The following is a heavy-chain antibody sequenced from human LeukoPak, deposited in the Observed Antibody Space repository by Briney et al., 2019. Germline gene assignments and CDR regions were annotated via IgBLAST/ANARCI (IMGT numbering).Heavy chain of an antibody. J-gene: IGHJ4*02. V-gene: IGHV4-38-2*01. CDR2: IYHSGST. Sequence: SXXLSLTCAVSGYSISSGYYWGWIRPPPGKGLEWIGSIYHSGSTYYNPSLKSRVTISVDTSKNQFSLKLSSVTAADTAVYYCASDLGYCSSTSCYTGILDYWGQGTLATVSS. CDR1: GYSISSGYY. D-gene: IGHD2-2*02. CDR3: ASDLGYCSSTSCYTGILDY.